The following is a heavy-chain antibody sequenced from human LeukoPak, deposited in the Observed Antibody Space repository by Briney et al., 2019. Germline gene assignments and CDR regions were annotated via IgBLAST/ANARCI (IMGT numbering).Heavy chain of an antibody. CDR3: ARALVEPYYMDV. Sequence: SETLSLTCTVSGGSISSYYWSWIRQPPGKGLEWIGYIYYSGSTNYNPSLKSRVTISVDTSKNQFSLKLSSVTAGDTAVYYCARALVEPYYMDVWGKGTTVTVSS. V-gene: IGHV4-59*01. CDR1: GGSISSYY. CDR2: IYYSGST. D-gene: IGHD3-16*01. J-gene: IGHJ6*03.